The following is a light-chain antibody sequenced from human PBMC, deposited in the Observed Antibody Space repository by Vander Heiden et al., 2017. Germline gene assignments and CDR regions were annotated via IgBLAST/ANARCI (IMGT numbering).Light chain of an antibody. CDR1: SSDIGDHDH. CDR2: EVS. V-gene: IGLV2-14*01. CDR3: CSYTRSSTLV. Sequence: SALTQSLSVPGPPRKSITSHCTGTSSDIGDHDHVSWYQQHPGKVPKVIIYEVSKRPSGVSNRFSGSKSGNTASLTISGLEAEDDADYYCCSYTRSSTLVFGTGTKVTAL. J-gene: IGLJ1*01.